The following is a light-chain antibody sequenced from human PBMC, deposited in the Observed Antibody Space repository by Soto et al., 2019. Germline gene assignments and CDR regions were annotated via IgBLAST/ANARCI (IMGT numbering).Light chain of an antibody. CDR1: QSVSIL. Sequence: EIVMTQSPATLSVSPGERATLSGSASQSVSILLSWYQQKPGQAQRLIIYGASTRANGIPARFSGSVSCTDFTLTIRRLEPEDFAVYYCQQYGSSYPWTFGQGTKVDI. J-gene: IGKJ1*01. V-gene: IGKV3-15*01. CDR2: GAS. CDR3: QQYGSSYPWT.